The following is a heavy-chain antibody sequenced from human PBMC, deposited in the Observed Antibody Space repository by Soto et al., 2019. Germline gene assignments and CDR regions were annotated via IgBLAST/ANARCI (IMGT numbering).Heavy chain of an antibody. J-gene: IGHJ6*02. Sequence: GASVEVSCKASGGTLSNSVFTWVRQAPGQGLEWMGGIIPIFGTANYAQKFQGRVTITADESTSTAYMELSSLRSEDTAVYYCARDLGPRVVVPAAIRDTYYYGMDVWGQGTTVTVSS. D-gene: IGHD2-2*01. CDR3: ARDLGPRVVVPAAIRDTYYYGMDV. CDR2: IIPIFGTA. CDR1: GGTLSNSV. V-gene: IGHV1-69*13.